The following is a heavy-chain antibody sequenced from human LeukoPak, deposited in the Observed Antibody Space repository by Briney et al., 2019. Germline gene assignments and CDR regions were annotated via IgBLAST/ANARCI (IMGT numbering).Heavy chain of an antibody. CDR2: IYYTGST. CDR3: ARSDGAGATDY. D-gene: IGHD1-26*01. CDR1: GGSISSHY. V-gene: IGHV4-59*11. J-gene: IGHJ4*02. Sequence: PSETLSLTCSVSGGSISSHYWSWIRQPPGKGLEWIGYIYYTGSTDYNPSLKSRVTISVDTSKNQLSLKPSSVTAADAAVYYCARSDGAGATDYWGQGTLVTVSS.